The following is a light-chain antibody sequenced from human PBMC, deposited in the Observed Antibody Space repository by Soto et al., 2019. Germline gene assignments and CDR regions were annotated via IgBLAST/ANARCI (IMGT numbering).Light chain of an antibody. CDR3: QSYDSSLSGWV. CDR2: GNS. Sequence: QSVLTQPPSVSGAPGQRVTISCTGSSSNIGAGYDVKWYQQLPGTAPKLLIYGNSNRPSGVPDRFSGSKSGTSACLAITGLQAEDEADYYCQSYDSSLSGWVFGGGTKLTVL. CDR1: SSNIGAGYD. V-gene: IGLV1-40*01. J-gene: IGLJ3*02.